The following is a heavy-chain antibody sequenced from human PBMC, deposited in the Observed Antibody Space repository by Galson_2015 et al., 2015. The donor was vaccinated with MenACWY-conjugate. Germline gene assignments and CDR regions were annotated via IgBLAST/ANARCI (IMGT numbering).Heavy chain of an antibody. V-gene: IGHV3-21*01. D-gene: IGHD6-19*01. J-gene: IGHJ4*02. CDR3: ARRIAVAYYFDS. CDR1: GFTFTDYN. Sequence: SLRLSCAASGFTFTDYNINWVRQAPGKGLEWVSSISVSSRSIYYADSVKGRFTVSRDNAKNSLFLQLNTLRAEDTAVYYCARRIAVAYYFDSWGQGTLSPSPQ. CDR2: ISVSSRSI.